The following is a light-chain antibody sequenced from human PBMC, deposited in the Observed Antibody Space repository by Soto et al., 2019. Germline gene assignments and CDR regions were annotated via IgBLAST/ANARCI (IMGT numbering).Light chain of an antibody. J-gene: IGKJ1*01. Sequence: EIVLTQSPGTLSLSPGEGATLSCRASQTVSSSFLAWYQQKAGQAPRLLIYGASSRATGIPDRFSGSGSGTDFTVTITRLEAEDFAVYYCQQYSSSPGTFGQGTKVEIK. CDR1: QTVSSSF. V-gene: IGKV3-20*01. CDR3: QQYSSSPGT. CDR2: GAS.